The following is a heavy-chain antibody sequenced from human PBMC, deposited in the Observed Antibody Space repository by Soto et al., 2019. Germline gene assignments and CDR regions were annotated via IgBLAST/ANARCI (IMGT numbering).Heavy chain of an antibody. J-gene: IGHJ6*02. V-gene: IGHV4-59*12. CDR2: IYNTGST. CDR3: AMVPAAPHWVYYFGMDV. D-gene: IGHD2-2*01. CDR1: GVSISSYY. Sequence: QVQLQESGPGLVKPSGTLSLTCTVSGVSISSYYWSWIRQPPGKALEWIGYIYNTGSTNYNPSLKGRVTISIDSSKNQFSLKLTSVTAADTAVYYCAMVPAAPHWVYYFGMDVWGQGTTVTVSS.